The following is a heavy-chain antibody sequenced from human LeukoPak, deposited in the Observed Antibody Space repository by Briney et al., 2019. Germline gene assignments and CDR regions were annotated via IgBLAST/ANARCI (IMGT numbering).Heavy chain of an antibody. V-gene: IGHV3-7*01. CDR2: INQDGSKK. D-gene: IGHD3-10*01. CDR3: ARERTPKPYHGSETFYRYFDY. Sequence: GGSLRLACAASGFTFSSFWMSWVRQARGKGLEWVANINQDGSKKNSVDSVKGRFTISRDTAKNSLYLQMNSLRAEDTAVYYCARERTPKPYHGSETFYRYFDYWGQGTLVTVSS. J-gene: IGHJ4*02. CDR1: GFTFSSFW.